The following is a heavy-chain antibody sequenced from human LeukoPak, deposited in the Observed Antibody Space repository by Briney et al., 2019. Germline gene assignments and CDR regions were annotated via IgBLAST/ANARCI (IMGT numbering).Heavy chain of an antibody. CDR1: GFTFSSCA. J-gene: IGHJ4*02. V-gene: IGHV3-30-3*01. CDR3: ARALYQPRDIVVVPAAISY. Sequence: GGSLRLSCAASGFTFSSCAMHWVRQAPGKGLEWVAVISYDGSNKYYADSVKGRFTISRDNSKNTLYLQMNSLRAEDTAVHYCARALYQPRDIVVVPAAISYWGQGTLVTVSS. D-gene: IGHD2-2*01. CDR2: ISYDGSNK.